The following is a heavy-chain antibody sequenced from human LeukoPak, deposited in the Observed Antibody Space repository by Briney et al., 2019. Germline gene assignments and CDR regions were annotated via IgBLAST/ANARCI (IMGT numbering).Heavy chain of an antibody. CDR1: GFTFSSYA. Sequence: GGSLRLSCAASGFTFSSYAMSWVRQAPGKGLEWAAVIWYDGSNKHYAESVKGRFSISRDNSKSTLYLQMNSLRAEDAAVYYCARARGVSTGYRPIDYWGQGTLVTVSS. D-gene: IGHD3-22*01. CDR2: IWYDGSNK. J-gene: IGHJ4*02. CDR3: ARARGVSTGYRPIDY. V-gene: IGHV3-33*08.